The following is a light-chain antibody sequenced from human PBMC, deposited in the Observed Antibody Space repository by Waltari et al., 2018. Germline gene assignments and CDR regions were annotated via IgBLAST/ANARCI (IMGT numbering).Light chain of an antibody. CDR3: QQSYSSRTWT. Sequence: DIQMTQSPSSLSASIGDRVTIPCRASQSITNSVNCYQHKPGKAPKLLIYAASTLQSGVPSRFSGSGSGTDFALTISSLLPEDFATYYCQQSYSSRTWTFGQGTKVEI. V-gene: IGKV1-39*01. J-gene: IGKJ1*01. CDR2: AAS. CDR1: QSITNS.